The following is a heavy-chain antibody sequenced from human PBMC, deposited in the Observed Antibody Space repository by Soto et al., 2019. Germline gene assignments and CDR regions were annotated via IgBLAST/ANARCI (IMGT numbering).Heavy chain of an antibody. V-gene: IGHV4-59*08. D-gene: IGHD6-13*01. J-gene: IGHJ5*02. CDR2: IYYSGST. CDR1: GGSISSYY. CDR3: ARLGGHSSSWYGRFRENWFDP. Sequence: SGTLSLTCNVSGGSISSYYWSWIRQPPGERLEWVGYIYYSGSTNYNPSLKSRVTISVDTSKNQFSLKLSSVTAADTAVYYCARLGGHSSSWYGRFRENWFDPWGQGTLVTVSS.